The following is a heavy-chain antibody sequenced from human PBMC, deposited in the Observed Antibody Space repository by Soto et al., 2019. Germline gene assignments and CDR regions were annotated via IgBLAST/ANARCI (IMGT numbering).Heavy chain of an antibody. J-gene: IGHJ6*03. D-gene: IGHD3-10*02. V-gene: IGHV1-8*01. CDR3: ARFGLFDKGPPFNYYYYYMDV. CDR1: GYTFTSYD. CDR2: MNPNSGNT. Sequence: ASVKVSCKASGYTFTSYDINWVRQATGQGLEWMGWMNPNSGNTGYAQKFQGRVTMTRNTSISTAYMELSSLRSEDTAVYYCARFGLFDKGPPFNYYYYYMDVWGKGTTVTVSS.